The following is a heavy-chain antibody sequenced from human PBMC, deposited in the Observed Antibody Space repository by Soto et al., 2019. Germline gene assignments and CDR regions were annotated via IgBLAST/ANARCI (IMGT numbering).Heavy chain of an antibody. V-gene: IGHV4-34*01. CDR2: INHSGST. J-gene: IGHJ6*02. D-gene: IGHD6-13*01. CDR1: GGSFSGYY. Sequence: SETLSLTCAVYGGSFSGYYWSWIRQPPGKGLEWIGEINHSGSTNYNPSLKSRVTISVDTSKNQFSLKLGSVTAADTAVYYCASCSSTPYGMDVWGQGTTVTVSS. CDR3: ASCSSTPYGMDV.